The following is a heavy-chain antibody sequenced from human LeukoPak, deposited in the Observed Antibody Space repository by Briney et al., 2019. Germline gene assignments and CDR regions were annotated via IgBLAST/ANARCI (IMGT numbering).Heavy chain of an antibody. D-gene: IGHD3-3*01. Sequence: PGGSLRLSCAASGFTFSNAWMNWVRQAPGKGLEWVSAISGSGGSTYYADSVRGRFTISRDNSKNTLYLQMNSLRAEDTAVYYCAKDSSPYYDFWSGYYPFDYWGQGTLVTVSS. V-gene: IGHV3-23*01. J-gene: IGHJ4*02. CDR1: GFTFSNAW. CDR2: ISGSGGST. CDR3: AKDSSPYYDFWSGYYPFDY.